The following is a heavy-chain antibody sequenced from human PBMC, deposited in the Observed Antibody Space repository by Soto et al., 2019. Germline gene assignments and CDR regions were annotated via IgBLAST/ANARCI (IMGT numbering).Heavy chain of an antibody. Sequence: EVHLLESGGGLVQPGGSLRLSCAASGFTFSNYAMTWVRQAPGKGLEWVSVIGTAGSTYYADSVKGRFTISRDNLKNTLFLQMNGLRADDTAVYYCARNRGVNGYWGQGTLVTVSS. J-gene: IGHJ4*02. V-gene: IGHV3-23*01. CDR3: ARNRGVNGY. CDR2: IGTAGST. D-gene: IGHD1-1*01. CDR1: GFTFSNYA.